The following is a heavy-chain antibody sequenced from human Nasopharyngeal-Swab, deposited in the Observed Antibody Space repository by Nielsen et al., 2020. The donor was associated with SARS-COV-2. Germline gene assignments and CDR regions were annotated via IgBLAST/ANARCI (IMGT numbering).Heavy chain of an antibody. CDR3: ARAFGGGYYYGMDV. V-gene: IGHV3-21*01. CDR1: GFTFSSYS. J-gene: IGHJ6*02. D-gene: IGHD3-10*01. CDR2: ISSSSSDI. Sequence: GGSLRLSCAASGFTFSSYSMNWVRQAPGKGLEWVSSISSSSSDIYYADSVKGRFTISRDNSKNTLYLQMNSLRAEDTAVYYCARAFGGGYYYGMDVWGQGTTVTVSS.